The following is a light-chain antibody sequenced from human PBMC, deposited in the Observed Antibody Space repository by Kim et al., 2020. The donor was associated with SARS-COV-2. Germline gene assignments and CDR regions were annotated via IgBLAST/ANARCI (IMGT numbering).Light chain of an antibody. V-gene: IGKV3-20*01. CDR2: GAS. CDR3: QQYDTSPPGYP. Sequence: EIVLTQSPGTLSLSPGERATLSCRASQSVSSNYLAWYQQRPGQAPRLLIYGASSRATGIPDRFSGSGSGTDFTLTISRLEPDDFAVYYCQQYDTSPPGYPFGQGTKLEI. CDR1: QSVSSNY. J-gene: IGKJ2*01.